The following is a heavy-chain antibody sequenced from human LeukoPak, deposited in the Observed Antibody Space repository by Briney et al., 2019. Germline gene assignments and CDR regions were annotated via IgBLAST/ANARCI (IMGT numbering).Heavy chain of an antibody. CDR3: ARDNGGTAMAYYYYYYMDV. V-gene: IGHV1-69*06. Sequence: SVKVSCKVSGYTLTELSMHWVRQAPGQGLEWMGGIIPIFGTANYAQKFQGRVTITADKSTSTAYMELSSLRSEDTAVYYCARDNGGTAMAYYYYYYMDVWGKGTTVTISS. CDR1: GYTLTELS. J-gene: IGHJ6*03. D-gene: IGHD5-18*01. CDR2: IIPIFGTA.